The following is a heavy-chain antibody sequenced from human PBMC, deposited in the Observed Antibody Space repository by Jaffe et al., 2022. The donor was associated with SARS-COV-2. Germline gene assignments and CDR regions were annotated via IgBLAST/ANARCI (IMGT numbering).Heavy chain of an antibody. D-gene: IGHD3-22*01. CDR3: ARTRDYYDSSGYYWGTVREGDAFDI. J-gene: IGHJ3*02. CDR2: IKQDGSEK. CDR1: GFTFSSYW. Sequence: EVQLVESGGGLVQPGGSLRLSCAASGFTFSSYWMSWVRQAPGKGLEWVANIKQDGSEKYYVDSVKGRFTISRDNAKNSLYLQMNSLRAEDTAVYYCARTRDYYDSSGYYWGTVREGDAFDIWGQGTMVTVSS. V-gene: IGHV3-7*01.